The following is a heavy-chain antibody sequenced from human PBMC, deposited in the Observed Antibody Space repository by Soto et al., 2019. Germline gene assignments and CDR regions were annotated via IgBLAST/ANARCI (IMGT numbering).Heavy chain of an antibody. D-gene: IGHD2-15*01. CDR2: INPNSGGT. J-gene: IGHJ6*02. CDR3: ARATLGYCSGGSCQDYYYYGMDV. CDR1: GYTFTGYY. V-gene: IGHV1-2*04. Sequence: ASVKVSCKASGYTFTGYYMHWVRQAPGQGLEWMGWINPNSGGTNYAQKFQGWVTMTRDTSISTAYMELSRLRSDDTAVYYCARATLGYCSGGSCQDYYYYGMDVWGQGTPVTVSS.